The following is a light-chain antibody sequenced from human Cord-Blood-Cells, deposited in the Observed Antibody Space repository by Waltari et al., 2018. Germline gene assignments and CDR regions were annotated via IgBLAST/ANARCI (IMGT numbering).Light chain of an antibody. Sequence: AIRMTQSPSSFSASTGDRVTITCRARQGISSYLAWYQQKPGKAPKFLIYAASTLQSGVPSRFSGSGSGTDFTLTISCLQSEDFATYYCQQYYSYPYTFGQGTKLEIK. CDR3: QQYYSYPYT. CDR1: QGISSY. V-gene: IGKV1-8*01. CDR2: AAS. J-gene: IGKJ2*01.